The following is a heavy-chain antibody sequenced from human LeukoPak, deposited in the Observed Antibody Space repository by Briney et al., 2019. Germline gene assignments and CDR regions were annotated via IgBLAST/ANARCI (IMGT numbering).Heavy chain of an antibody. CDR2: IRYDGSNE. CDR1: GFTFRNSG. Sequence: PGESLRLSCAASGFTFRNSGMHWVRQAPGKGLEWVAVIRYDGSNEYYADAVKGRFIISRDNSKNTVHLQMNSLRVEDTSVYYCAREISIFCNAFDLWGQGTLVAGSS. J-gene: IGHJ3*01. D-gene: IGHD3-9*01. CDR3: AREISIFCNAFDL. V-gene: IGHV3-33*01.